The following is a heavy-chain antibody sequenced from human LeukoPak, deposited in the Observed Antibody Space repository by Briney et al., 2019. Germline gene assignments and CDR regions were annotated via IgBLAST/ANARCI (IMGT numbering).Heavy chain of an antibody. Sequence: GSLRLSCAASGFTFSSYAMSWVRQAPGKGLEWVSAISGSGGSTYYADSVKGRFTISRDNSKNTLYLQMNSLRAEDTAVYYCAKVISGAPQGDVFDYWGQGTLVTVSS. CDR1: GFTFSSYA. D-gene: IGHD2-15*01. CDR2: ISGSGGST. J-gene: IGHJ4*02. CDR3: AKVISGAPQGDVFDY. V-gene: IGHV3-23*01.